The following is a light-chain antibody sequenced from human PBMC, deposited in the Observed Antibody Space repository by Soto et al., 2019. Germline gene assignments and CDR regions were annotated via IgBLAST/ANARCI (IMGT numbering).Light chain of an antibody. J-gene: IGKJ1*01. CDR1: QSVRSN. Sequence: EIVMTQSPATLSVSPGDRATLSCRASQSVRSNLAWFQQKPGQAPRLLIYGASTRATGIPATFSGSGSGTEFTLTISSLQPEDFAVYYCQQYNDRPGTFGQGTKVDIK. CDR3: QQYNDRPGT. CDR2: GAS. V-gene: IGKV3-15*01.